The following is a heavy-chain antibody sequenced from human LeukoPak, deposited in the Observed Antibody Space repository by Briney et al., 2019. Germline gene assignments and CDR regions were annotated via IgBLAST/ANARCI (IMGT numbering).Heavy chain of an antibody. J-gene: IGHJ4*02. CDR2: IRYDGSNK. CDR1: GFTFSSYG. Sequence: EGSLRLSCAASGFTFSSYGMHWVRQAPGKGLEWVAFIRYDGSNKYYADSVKGRFTISRDNSKNTLYLQMNSLRAEDTAVYYCAKGPFTVFGLIFDYWGQGTLVTVSS. V-gene: IGHV3-30*02. D-gene: IGHD4-11*01. CDR3: AKGPFTVFGLIFDY.